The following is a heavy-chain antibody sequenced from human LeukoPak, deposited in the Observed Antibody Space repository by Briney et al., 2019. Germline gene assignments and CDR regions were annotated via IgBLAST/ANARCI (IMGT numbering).Heavy chain of an antibody. CDR1: GYTLTELS. Sequence: ASVKVSCXVSGYTLTELSMHWVRQAPGKGLEWMGGFDPEDGETIYAQKFQGRVTMTRDTSTSTVYMELSSLRSEDTAVYYCARDLVYCSGGSCRAFDYWGQGTLVTVSS. D-gene: IGHD2-15*01. J-gene: IGHJ4*02. CDR3: ARDLVYCSGGSCRAFDY. CDR2: FDPEDGET. V-gene: IGHV1-24*01.